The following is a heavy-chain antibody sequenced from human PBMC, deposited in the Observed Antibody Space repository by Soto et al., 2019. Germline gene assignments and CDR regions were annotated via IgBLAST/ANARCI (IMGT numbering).Heavy chain of an antibody. CDR1: GNTFSRYL. CDR3: ARRNSDWNYVDY. V-gene: IGHV5-51*01. J-gene: IGHJ4*01. CDR2: ISPGDSDI. D-gene: IGHD3-9*01. Sequence: XDSLNISCKFSGNTFSRYLIALVRQMPGKGVEWMGMISPGDSDIRYSPSFQGQVTISADKSINTAYLQWSSLKASDTAMYYCARRNSDWNYVDYWGHGILVTVPQ.